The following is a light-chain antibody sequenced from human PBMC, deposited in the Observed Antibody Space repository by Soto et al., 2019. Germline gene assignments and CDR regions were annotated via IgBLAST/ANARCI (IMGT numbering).Light chain of an antibody. J-gene: IGLJ1*01. CDR2: EVS. CDR3: SSYTSSSTLV. V-gene: IGLV2-14*01. Sequence: QSALTQPDSVSGSPGQSITISCTGTGSDVGGYNYVSWYQQHPGKAPKLMIYEVSNRPSGVSNRFSGSKSGNTASLTISGLQAEDEADYYCSSYTSSSTLVFGTGTKVTVL. CDR1: GSDVGGYNY.